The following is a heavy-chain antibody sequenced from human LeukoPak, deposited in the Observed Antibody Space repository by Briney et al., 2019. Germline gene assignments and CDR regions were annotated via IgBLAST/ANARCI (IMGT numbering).Heavy chain of an antibody. CDR1: GDSISSGYY. CDR2: IYHSGST. Sequence: SETLSLTCAVSGDSISSGYYWDWIRQPPGKGLEWIGSIYHSGSTYYNPSLKSRVTISVDMTKNQFSLKLSSVTAADTAVYYCARRPRGSSGYYYLGGFDYWGQGTLVTVSS. V-gene: IGHV4-38-2*01. D-gene: IGHD3-22*01. J-gene: IGHJ4*02. CDR3: ARRPRGSSGYYYLGGFDY.